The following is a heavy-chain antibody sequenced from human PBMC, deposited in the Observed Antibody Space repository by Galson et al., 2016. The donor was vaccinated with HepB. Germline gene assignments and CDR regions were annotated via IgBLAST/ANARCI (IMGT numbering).Heavy chain of an antibody. CDR1: EFVVHTNY. J-gene: IGHJ4*02. CDR2: IYGAGRT. D-gene: IGHD3-3*01. V-gene: IGHV3-53*01. Sequence: SLRLSCAGSEFVVHTNYVTWVRQAPSKGLEWVSVIYGAGRTHYADSVRGRFTISRDNSKNILYLQMNSLRADDTAVYYCAIRTGLGVLNYWGQGTLVTVSS. CDR3: AIRTGLGVLNY.